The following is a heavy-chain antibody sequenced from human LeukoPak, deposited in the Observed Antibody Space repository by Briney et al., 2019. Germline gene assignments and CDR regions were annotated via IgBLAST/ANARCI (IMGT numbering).Heavy chain of an antibody. Sequence: KPSETLSLTCTVSGGSISSSSYYWGWIRQPPGKGLEWIGSIYYSGSTYYNPSLKSRVTISVDTSKNQFSLKLSSVTAADTAVYYCARQVPAADTYNWFDPWGQGTPVTVSS. CDR2: IYYSGST. CDR1: GGSISSSSYY. D-gene: IGHD2-2*01. V-gene: IGHV4-39*01. J-gene: IGHJ5*02. CDR3: ARQVPAADTYNWFDP.